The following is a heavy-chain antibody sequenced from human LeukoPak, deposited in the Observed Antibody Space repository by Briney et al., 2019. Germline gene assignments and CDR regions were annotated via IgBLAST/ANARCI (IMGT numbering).Heavy chain of an antibody. CDR2: ISSSSGYI. D-gene: IGHD3-10*01. Sequence: GGSLRLSCAASGFTFSSYSMNWVRQAPGKGLEWVSSISSSSGYIYYADSVKGRFTISRDNAKNSLYLQMNSLRAEDTAVYYCARPGSQPVWGQGTTVTVSS. V-gene: IGHV3-21*01. CDR3: ARPGSQPV. CDR1: GFTFSSYS. J-gene: IGHJ6*02.